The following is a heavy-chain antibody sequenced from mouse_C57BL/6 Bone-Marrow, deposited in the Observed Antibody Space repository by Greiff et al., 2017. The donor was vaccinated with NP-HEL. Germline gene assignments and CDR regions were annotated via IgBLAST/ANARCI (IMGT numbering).Heavy chain of an antibody. CDR2: INPSSGYT. V-gene: IGHV1-7*01. CDR1: GYTFTSYW. D-gene: IGHD2-4*01. CDR3: ARSHYYDYAYFDY. Sequence: VQVVESGAELAKPGASVKLSCKASGYTFTSYWMHWVKQRPGQGLEWIGYINPSSGYTKYNQKFKDKATLTADKSSSTAYMQLSSLTYEDSAVYYCARSHYYDYAYFDYWGQGTTLTVSS. J-gene: IGHJ2*01.